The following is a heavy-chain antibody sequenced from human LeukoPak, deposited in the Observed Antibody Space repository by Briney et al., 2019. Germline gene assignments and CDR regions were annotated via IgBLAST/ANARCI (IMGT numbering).Heavy chain of an antibody. CDR1: GFTFSTYA. CDR3: ARDRGYSTFDM. V-gene: IGHV3-23*01. D-gene: IGHD5-18*01. Sequence: GGSLRLSCAASGFTFSTYAMSWVRQAPGKGLEWVSGISVSGATTYYADSVKGRFAISRDNSKNTLYLQMNSLRAEDTAVYYCARDRGYSTFDMWGQGTMVTVPS. CDR2: ISVSGATT. J-gene: IGHJ3*02.